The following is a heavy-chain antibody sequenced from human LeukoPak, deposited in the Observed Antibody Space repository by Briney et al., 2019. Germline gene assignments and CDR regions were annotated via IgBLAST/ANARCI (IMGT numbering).Heavy chain of an antibody. CDR1: GFTFSSYW. CDR3: ARAIVAATDDY. D-gene: IGHD1-26*01. Sequence: SGGSLRLYCAASGFTFSSYWMHWVRQAPGKGLVWVSRINSDGSSTSYADSVKGRFTISRDNAKNTLYLQMNSLRAEDTAVYYCARAIVAATDDYWGQGTLVTVSS. V-gene: IGHV3-74*01. CDR2: INSDGSST. J-gene: IGHJ4*02.